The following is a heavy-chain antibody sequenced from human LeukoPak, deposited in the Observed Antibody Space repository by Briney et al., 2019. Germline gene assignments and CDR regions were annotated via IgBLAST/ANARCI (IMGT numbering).Heavy chain of an antibody. CDR3: ARGENWNYILVAPDFRI. J-gene: IGHJ4*02. CDR1: GYTLTELS. V-gene: IGHV1-24*01. Sequence: ASVKVSCKVSGYTLTELSMHWVRQAPGKGLEWMGGFDPEDGEKIYAQKFQGRVTMTRDMSTRTVYMELSSLRSEDTAVYYCARGENWNYILVAPDFRIWGQGTLVTVSS. CDR2: FDPEDGEK. D-gene: IGHD1-7*01.